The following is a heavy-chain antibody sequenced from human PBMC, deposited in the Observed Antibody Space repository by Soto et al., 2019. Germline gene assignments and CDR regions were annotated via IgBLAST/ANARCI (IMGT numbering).Heavy chain of an antibody. V-gene: IGHV3-48*01. CDR1: GFTFNTYN. J-gene: IGHJ4*02. CDR3: AGGTWSGGVWSTDY. Sequence: EVQLVESWGDVVQPGGSLRLSCAASGFTFNTYNMNWVRQAPGKGLEWVSYISSGSGTIHYADSVKGRFTISRDNAKNSLYLQMDSLSAEDTAVYYCAGGTWSGGVWSTDYWGQGTLVTVSS. CDR2: ISSGSGTI. D-gene: IGHD3-3*01.